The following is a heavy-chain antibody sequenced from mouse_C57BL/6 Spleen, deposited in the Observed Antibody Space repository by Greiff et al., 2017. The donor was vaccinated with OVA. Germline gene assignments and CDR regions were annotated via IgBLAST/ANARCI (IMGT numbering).Heavy chain of an antibody. D-gene: IGHD2-1*01. J-gene: IGHJ3*01. Sequence: QVQLQQPGAELVRPGSSVKLSCKASGYTFTSYWMHWVKQRPIQGLEWIGNIDPSDSGTHYNQKFKDKATLTVDKSSSTAYMQLSSLTSEDSAVYDCARGGNYGGRWFAYWGQGTLVTVSA. CDR1: GYTFTSYW. CDR2: IDPSDSGT. V-gene: IGHV1-52*01. CDR3: ARGGNYGGRWFAY.